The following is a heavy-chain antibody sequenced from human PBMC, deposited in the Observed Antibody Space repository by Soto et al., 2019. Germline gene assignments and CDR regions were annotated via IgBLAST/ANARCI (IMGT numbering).Heavy chain of an antibody. D-gene: IGHD1-20*01. V-gene: IGHV3-49*03. J-gene: IGHJ4*02. CDR3: TRARITGTPFDY. CDR2: IRSKAYGGTT. CDR1: GFTFGDYA. Sequence: SLSLSCTASGFTFGDYAMSWFRQAPGKGLEWVGFIRSKAYGGTTEYAASVKGRFTISGDDSKSIAYLQMNSLKTEDTAVYYCTRARITGTPFDYWGQGTLVTVSS.